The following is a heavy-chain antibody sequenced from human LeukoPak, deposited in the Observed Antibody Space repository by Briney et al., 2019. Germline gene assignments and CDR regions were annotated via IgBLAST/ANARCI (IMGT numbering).Heavy chain of an antibody. J-gene: IGHJ4*02. CDR1: GFTFSSYA. V-gene: IGHV3-23*01. CDR2: ISGSGVST. D-gene: IGHD5-18*01. Sequence: PGGSLRLSCAASGFTFSSYAMSWVRQAPGKVLEWVSVISGSGVSTYYADSVKGRFTISRDNSKNTLYLQMNSLRAEDTAVYYCAKVSGYSYGYTGYWGQGTLVTVSS. CDR3: AKVSGYSYGYTGY.